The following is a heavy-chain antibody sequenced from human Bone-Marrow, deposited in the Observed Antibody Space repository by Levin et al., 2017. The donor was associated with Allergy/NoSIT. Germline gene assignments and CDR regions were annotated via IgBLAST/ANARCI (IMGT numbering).Heavy chain of an antibody. CDR2: IYPGDSDT. J-gene: IGHJ5*02. CDR3: ARRPSQYNWFDP. V-gene: IGHV5-51*01. Sequence: ASVKVSCKGSGYRFSTYWIGWVRQMPGKGLEWMGIIYPGDSDTRYSPSFQGQVTISADKSISTAYLQWSSLKASDTAMYYCARRPSQYNWFDPWGQGTLVTVSS. CDR1: GYRFSTYW.